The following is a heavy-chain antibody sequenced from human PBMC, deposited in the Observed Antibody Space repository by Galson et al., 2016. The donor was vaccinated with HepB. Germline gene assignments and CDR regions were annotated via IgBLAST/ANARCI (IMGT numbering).Heavy chain of an antibody. V-gene: IGHV3-53*01. Sequence: SLRLSCAISGFSVSDHHMTWVRQAPGKGLEWVSVIYHDGRTYSADSVKGRFTISRDSPMNTLFLPMNRQRGDDTALYYCAFFGGNSESGGQGFLVTVSS. J-gene: IGHJ4*02. CDR2: IYHDGRT. D-gene: IGHD4-23*01. CDR3: AFFGGNSES. CDR1: GFSVSDHH.